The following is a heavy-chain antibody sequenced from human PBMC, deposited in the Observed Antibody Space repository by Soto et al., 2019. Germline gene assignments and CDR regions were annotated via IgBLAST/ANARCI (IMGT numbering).Heavy chain of an antibody. Sequence: SETLSLTCTVSGGSIRDYYWGWIRQSPGKGLEWIGYIYYTGTTKYNPSLQSRVTISVDSSKNQFSLKVDSVTAADTAVYYCARLGGYYQAFYSWGQRTLVTVSA. J-gene: IGHJ4*02. V-gene: IGHV4-59*08. D-gene: IGHD3-22*01. CDR2: IYYTGTT. CDR1: GGSIRDYY. CDR3: ARLGGYYQAFYS.